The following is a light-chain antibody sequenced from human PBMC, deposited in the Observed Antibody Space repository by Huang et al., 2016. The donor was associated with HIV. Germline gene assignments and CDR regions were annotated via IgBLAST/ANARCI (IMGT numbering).Light chain of an antibody. Sequence: ETVLTQSPGTLSLSPGERATLSCRASQSISSNYLAWYQQKPGQAPRLLIYGASTRATGIPDRVSGSGSGSGTDFTLTISSLEPEDFAVYYCQQYVSSLPYTFGQGTKLEIK. CDR3: QQYVSSLPYT. V-gene: IGKV3-20*01. CDR2: GAS. CDR1: QSISSNY. J-gene: IGKJ2*01.